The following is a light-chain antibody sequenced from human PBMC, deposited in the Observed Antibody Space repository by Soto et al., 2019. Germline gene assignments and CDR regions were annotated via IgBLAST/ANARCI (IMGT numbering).Light chain of an antibody. Sequence: DIQMTQSPCTRSASVGDGVTITCRASQSISSSSAWYQRKPGKAPKLLIYDASFLQSGVPSRFSGSGSGTEFTLAISSLQPDDFATYYCQQYNYYYTFGQGTKVDNK. CDR3: QQYNYYYT. CDR2: DAS. V-gene: IGKV1-5*01. CDR1: QSISSS. J-gene: IGKJ2*01.